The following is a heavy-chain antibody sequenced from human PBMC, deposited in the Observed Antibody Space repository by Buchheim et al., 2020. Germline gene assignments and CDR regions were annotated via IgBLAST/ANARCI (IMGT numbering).Heavy chain of an antibody. J-gene: IGHJ5*02. Sequence: EVQLVESGGHFVQPGGSLRLSCAASGFTFPSYAMIWVRQAPGKGLEWVSAIVGSGSTTSHADSVRGRFNISRDNSKVTLYLQMNSLRVEDTARYFCAKTLRGSYYYDATGYSSDSWGQGTL. CDR1: GFTFPSYA. V-gene: IGHV3-23*04. CDR2: IVGSGSTT. D-gene: IGHD3-22*01. CDR3: AKTLRGSYYYDATGYSSDS.